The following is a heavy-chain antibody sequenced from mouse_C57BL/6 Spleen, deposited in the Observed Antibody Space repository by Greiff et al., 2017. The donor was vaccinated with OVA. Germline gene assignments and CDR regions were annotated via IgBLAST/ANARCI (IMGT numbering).Heavy chain of an antibody. Sequence: EVQLQQSVAELVRPGASVKLSCTASGFNIKNTYMHWVKQRPEQGLEWIGRIDPANGNTKYAPKFQGKATITADTSSNTAYLQLSSLTSEDTAIYYCAQPSYYSNYGGAMDYWGQGTSVTVSS. CDR1: GFNIKNTY. J-gene: IGHJ4*01. CDR2: IDPANGNT. D-gene: IGHD2-5*01. V-gene: IGHV14-3*01. CDR3: AQPSYYSNYGGAMDY.